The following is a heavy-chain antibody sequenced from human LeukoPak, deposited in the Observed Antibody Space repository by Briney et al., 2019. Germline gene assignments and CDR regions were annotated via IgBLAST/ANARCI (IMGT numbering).Heavy chain of an antibody. V-gene: IGHV3-33*01. J-gene: IGHJ4*02. Sequence: GGSLSLSCAASGFTFSSYGMHWVRQAPGKGLEWVAVIWYDGSNKYYADSVKGRFTISRDNSKNTLYLQMNSLRAEDTAVYYCARDYYGSGSYYTAVPDYWGQGTLVTVSS. CDR1: GFTFSSYG. CDR2: IWYDGSNK. D-gene: IGHD3-10*01. CDR3: ARDYYGSGSYYTAVPDY.